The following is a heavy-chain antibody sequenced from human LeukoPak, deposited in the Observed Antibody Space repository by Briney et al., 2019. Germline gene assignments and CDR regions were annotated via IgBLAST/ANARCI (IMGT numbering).Heavy chain of an antibody. CDR2: IYYSGST. D-gene: IGHD6-13*01. J-gene: IGHJ3*02. CDR1: GGSISSYY. V-gene: IGHV4-59*01. CDR3: ARSGGWKSSTDI. Sequence: SETLSLTCTVSGGSISSYYWSWIRQPPGKGLEWIGYIYYSGSTNYNPSLKSRVTISVDTSKNQFSLELSSVTAADTAVYYCARSGGWKSSTDIWGQGTMVTVSS.